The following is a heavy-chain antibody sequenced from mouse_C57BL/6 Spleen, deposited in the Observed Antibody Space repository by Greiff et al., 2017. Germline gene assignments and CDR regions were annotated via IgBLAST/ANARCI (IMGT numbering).Heavy chain of an antibody. CDR3: ARSRLRRDWYFDV. J-gene: IGHJ1*03. D-gene: IGHD2-4*01. Sequence: EVQLQQSGPELVKPGASVKIPCKASGYTFTDYNMAWVKQSHGKSLEWIGDINPNNGGTIYNQKFKGKATLTVDKSSSTAYMELRSLTSEDTAVYYCARSRLRRDWYFDVWGTGTTVTVSS. CDR1: GYTFTDYN. CDR2: INPNNGGT. V-gene: IGHV1-18*01.